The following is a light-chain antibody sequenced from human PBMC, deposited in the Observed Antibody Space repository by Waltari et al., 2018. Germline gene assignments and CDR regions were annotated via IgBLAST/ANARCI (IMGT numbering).Light chain of an antibody. CDR2: DFS. Sequence: QSALTQPASVSGSPGQSVTISCTGTSSDVGGYEFVSWYQQHPGKAPKLLIYDFSNRPSGVSTRFAGSRSGNTASLTISDLQTDDEADYFCSSYTANSLVLFGGGTQVTVL. V-gene: IGLV2-14*03. CDR1: SSDVGGYEF. CDR3: SSYTANSLVL. J-gene: IGLJ2*01.